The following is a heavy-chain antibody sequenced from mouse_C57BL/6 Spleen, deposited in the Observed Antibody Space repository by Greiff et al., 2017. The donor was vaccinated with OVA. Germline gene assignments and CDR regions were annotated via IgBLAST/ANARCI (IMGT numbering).Heavy chain of an antibody. CDR2: IYPGSGST. J-gene: IGHJ1*03. Sequence: QVQLQQPGAELVKPGASVKMSCKASGYTFTSYWITWVKQRPGQGLEWIGDIYPGSGSTNYNEKFKSKATLTVDTSSSTAYMQLSSLTSEDSAVYYCARGPDYYGSSSFYWYFDVWGTGTTVTVSS. D-gene: IGHD1-1*01. CDR3: ARGPDYYGSSSFYWYFDV. V-gene: IGHV1-55*01. CDR1: GYTFTSYW.